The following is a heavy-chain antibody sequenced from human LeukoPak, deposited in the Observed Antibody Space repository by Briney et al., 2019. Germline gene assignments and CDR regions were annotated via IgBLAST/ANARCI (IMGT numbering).Heavy chain of an antibody. Sequence: PSETLSLTCAVSGGPFSHYYWNWIRQSPGKGLEWVSYISSSSSTIYYADSVKGRFTISRDNAKNSLYLQMNSLRAEDTAVYYCAASIAAAGRDYWGQGTLVTVSS. V-gene: IGHV3-48*01. CDR3: AASIAAAGRDY. CDR1: GGPFSHYY. J-gene: IGHJ4*02. D-gene: IGHD6-13*01. CDR2: ISSSSSTI.